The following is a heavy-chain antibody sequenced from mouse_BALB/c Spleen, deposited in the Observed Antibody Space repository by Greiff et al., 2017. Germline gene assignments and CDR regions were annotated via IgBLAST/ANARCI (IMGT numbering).Heavy chain of an antibody. CDR1: GFTFSSYG. CDR3: ARYDYDDAMDD. D-gene: IGHD2-4*01. V-gene: IGHV5-6-3*01. CDR2: INSNGGST. J-gene: IGHJ4*01. Sequence: DVHLVESGGGLVQPGGSLKLSCAASGFTFSSYGMSWVRQTPDKRLELVATINSNGGSTYYPDSVKGRFTISRDNAKNTLYLQMSSLKSEDTAMYYCARYDYDDAMDDWGQGTSVTVSS.